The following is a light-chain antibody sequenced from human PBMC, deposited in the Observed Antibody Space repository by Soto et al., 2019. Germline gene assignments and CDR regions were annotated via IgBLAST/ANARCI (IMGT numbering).Light chain of an antibody. Sequence: DIQMTQSPSSLSASVGDRVTITCRASQTISTYLNWYQQKPGKAPKLLIYAASSLQSGVPSRFSVSGSGTAFTLTISRLQPEDFATYFCQQSHSIPYIFGQGTKLQLK. V-gene: IGKV1-39*01. CDR3: QQSHSIPYI. CDR2: AAS. CDR1: QTISTY. J-gene: IGKJ2*01.